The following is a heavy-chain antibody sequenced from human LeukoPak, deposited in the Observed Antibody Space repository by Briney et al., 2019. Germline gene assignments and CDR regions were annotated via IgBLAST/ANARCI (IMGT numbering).Heavy chain of an antibody. J-gene: IGHJ5*02. CDR1: GGTFSSYA. D-gene: IGHD2-2*01. CDR2: IIPIFGTA. CDR3: AGLSGDIVVVPAAPNWFDP. V-gene: IGHV1-69*13. Sequence: SVKVSCKASGGTFSSYAISWVRQAPGQGLEWMGGIIPIFGTANCAQKFQGRVTITADESTSTAYMELSSLRSEDTAVYYCAGLSGDIVVVPAAPNWFDPWGQGTLVTVSS.